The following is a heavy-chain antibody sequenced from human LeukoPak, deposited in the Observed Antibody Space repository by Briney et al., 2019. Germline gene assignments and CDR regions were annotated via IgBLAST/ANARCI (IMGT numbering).Heavy chain of an antibody. V-gene: IGHV3-15*01. J-gene: IGHJ4*02. Sequence: PGGSLRLSCAASGFTFSNGWMSWVRQAPGKGPECVGRIQSRADGGTTEYTAHVKGRFTISRDDSKNTLYLQMNSLKADDTAVYFRTTFPLPYKNDEYPEYGDVFDYWGQGTLVTVSS. CDR2: IQSRADGGTT. CDR1: GFTFSNGW. CDR3: TTFPLPYKNDEYPEYGDVFDY. D-gene: IGHD4-17*01.